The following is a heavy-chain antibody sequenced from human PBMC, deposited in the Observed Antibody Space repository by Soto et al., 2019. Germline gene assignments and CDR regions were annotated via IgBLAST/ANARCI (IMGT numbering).Heavy chain of an antibody. CDR3: ARGITIFGVVPG. CDR1: GYTFTSYD. CDR2: MNPNSVNT. J-gene: IGHJ4*02. D-gene: IGHD3-3*01. V-gene: IGHV1-8*01. Sequence: QVQLVQSGAEVKKPGASVKVSCKASGYTFTSYDINWVRQAPGQGLEWMGWMNPNSVNTGYAQKFQGRVTMTRNTSISTAYMELSSLRSEDTAVYYCARGITIFGVVPGWGQGTLVTVSS.